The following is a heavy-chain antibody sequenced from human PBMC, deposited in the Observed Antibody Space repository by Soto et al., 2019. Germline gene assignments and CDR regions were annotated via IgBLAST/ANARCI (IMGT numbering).Heavy chain of an antibody. CDR3: AKARDTAMVTRYFDY. CDR2: ISGSGGST. V-gene: IGHV3-23*01. D-gene: IGHD5-18*01. CDR1: GFTFSSYA. J-gene: IGHJ4*02. Sequence: PGGSLRLSCAASGFTFSSYAMSWVRQAPGKGLEWVSAISGSGGSTYYADSVKGRFTISRDNSKSTLYLQMNSLRAEDTAVYYCAKARDTAMVTRYFDYWGQGTLVTVSS.